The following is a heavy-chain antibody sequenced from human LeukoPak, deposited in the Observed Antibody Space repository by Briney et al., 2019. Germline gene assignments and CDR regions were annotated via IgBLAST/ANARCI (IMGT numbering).Heavy chain of an antibody. V-gene: IGHV3-7*04. CDR3: ARDTGPLSFGDQ. CDR1: GFTFSANW. J-gene: IGHJ4*02. D-gene: IGHD3-10*01. Sequence: PGGSLRLSCAASGFTFSANWMTWVRQAPGSGLEWVTNIKPDGSVKYYLDSVKGRFTISRDNAKNSLYLQMNSLRVEDTAVYYCARDTGPLSFGDQGGQGTLVTVSS. CDR2: IKPDGSVK.